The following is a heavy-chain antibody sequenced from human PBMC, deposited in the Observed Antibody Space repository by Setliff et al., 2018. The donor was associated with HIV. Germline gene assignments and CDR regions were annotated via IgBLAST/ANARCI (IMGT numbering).Heavy chain of an antibody. J-gene: IGHJ4*02. CDR2: INTGNGNT. CDR3: ARERDSNGYQFDY. D-gene: IGHD3-22*01. Sequence: ASVKASCKTSGYTFSSHAISWVRQAPGQRLEWMGWINTGNGNTKYLQDLQGRVTITKDRSASTAYMEVSNLRSEDMAVYYCARERDSNGYQFDYWGQGTLVTVSS. V-gene: IGHV1-3*03. CDR1: GYTFSSHA.